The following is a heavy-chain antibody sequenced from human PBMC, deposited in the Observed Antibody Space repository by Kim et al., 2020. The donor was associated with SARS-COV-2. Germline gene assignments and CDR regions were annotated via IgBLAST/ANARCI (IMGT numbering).Heavy chain of an antibody. CDR2: ISAYNGNT. D-gene: IGHD5-12*01. V-gene: IGHV1-18*01. CDR3: AREQYSGYDWGLEDYGMDV. J-gene: IGHJ6*02. CDR1: GYTFTSYG. Sequence: ASVKVSCKASGYTFTSYGISWVRQAPGQGLEWMGWISAYNGNTNYAQKLQGRVTMTTDTSTSTAYMELRSLRSDDTAVYYCAREQYSGYDWGLEDYGMDVWGQGTTVTVSS.